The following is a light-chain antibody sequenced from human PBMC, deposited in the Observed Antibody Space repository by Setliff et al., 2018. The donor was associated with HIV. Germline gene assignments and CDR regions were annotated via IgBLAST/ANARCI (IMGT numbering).Light chain of an antibody. CDR2: DNS. CDR3: QVWDSSSDLGV. J-gene: IGLJ1*01. V-gene: IGLV3-21*03. CDR1: NIESKS. Sequence: SYELTQPPSVSVAPGKTARITCGVNNIESKSVHWYQQKPGQAPVLVVYDNSDRPSGIPERFSGSNSGNTATLTISRVEAGDEADYYCQVWDSSSDLGVFGTGTKVTVL.